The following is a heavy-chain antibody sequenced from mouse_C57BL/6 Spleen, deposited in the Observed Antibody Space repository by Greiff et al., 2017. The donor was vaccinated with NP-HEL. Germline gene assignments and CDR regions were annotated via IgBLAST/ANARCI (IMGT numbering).Heavy chain of an antibody. CDR1: GYTFTDYE. CDR3: TLITTYYFDY. J-gene: IGHJ2*01. CDR2: IDPETGGT. Sequence: VQLVESGAELVRPGASVTLSCKASGYTFTDYEMHWVKQTPVHGLEWIGAIDPETGGTAYNQKFKGKAILTADKSSSTAYMELRSLTSEDSAVYYCTLITTYYFDYWGQGTTLTVSS. D-gene: IGHD1-1*01. V-gene: IGHV1-15*01.